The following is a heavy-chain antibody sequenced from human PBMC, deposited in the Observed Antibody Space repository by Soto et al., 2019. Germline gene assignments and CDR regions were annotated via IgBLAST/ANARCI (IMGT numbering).Heavy chain of an antibody. Sequence: QVQLVESGGGLVKPGGSLRLSCAASGFTFSDYYMSWIRQAPGKGLEWVSYISSSGSTIYYADSVKGRFTISRDNAKNSLDLQMNRLRAEDTAVYYCASRRYSGYGDGDYCDYWGQGTLVTVSS. V-gene: IGHV3-11*01. CDR3: ASRRYSGYGDGDYCDY. CDR1: GFTFSDYY. J-gene: IGHJ4*02. D-gene: IGHD5-12*01. CDR2: ISSSGSTI.